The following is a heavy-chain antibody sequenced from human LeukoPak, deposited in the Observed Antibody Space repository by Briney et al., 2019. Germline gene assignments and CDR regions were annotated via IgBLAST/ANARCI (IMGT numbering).Heavy chain of an antibody. CDR2: IYSSGNT. CDR1: GGSISSYF. V-gene: IGHV4-59*01. D-gene: IGHD6-19*01. J-gene: IGHJ4*02. Sequence: PSETLSLTCTVSGGSISSYFWSWIRQPPGKGLEWIGYIYSSGNTNYNPSLKSRVTISVDRSKNQFSLKLSSVTAADTAVYYCARTGPRQLIDYWGQGTLVTVSS. CDR3: ARTGPRQLIDY.